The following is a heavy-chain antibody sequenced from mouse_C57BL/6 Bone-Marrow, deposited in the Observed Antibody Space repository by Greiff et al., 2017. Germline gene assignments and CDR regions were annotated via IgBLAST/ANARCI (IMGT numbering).Heavy chain of an antibody. CDR2: IYPGDGDT. CDR1: GYAFSSSW. V-gene: IGHV1-82*01. J-gene: IGHJ2*01. CDR3: ARSSYDFDY. Sequence: VQLQESGPELVKPGASVKISCKASGYAFSSSWMNWVKQRPGKGLEWIGRIYPGDGDTNYNGKFKGKATLTADKSSSTAYMQLSSLTSEDSAVYFCARSSYDFDYGGQGTTLTVSS. D-gene: IGHD3-1*01.